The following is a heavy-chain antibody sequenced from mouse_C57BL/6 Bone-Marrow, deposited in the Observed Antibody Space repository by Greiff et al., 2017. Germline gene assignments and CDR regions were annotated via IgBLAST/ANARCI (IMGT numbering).Heavy chain of an antibody. CDR1: GYTFTSYW. Sequence: QVQLQQPGAELVKPGASVKLSCKASGYTFTSYWMHWVKQRPGQGLEWIGMIHPNSGSTNYNEKFKSKATLTVDKSSSTAYMQLSSLTSEDSAVYYCARCETGAYFDYWGQGTTLTVSS. CDR3: ARCETGAYFDY. J-gene: IGHJ2*01. CDR2: IHPNSGST. V-gene: IGHV1-64*01.